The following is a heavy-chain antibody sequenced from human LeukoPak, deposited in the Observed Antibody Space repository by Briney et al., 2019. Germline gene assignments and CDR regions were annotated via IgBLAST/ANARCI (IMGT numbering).Heavy chain of an antibody. Sequence: PSGTLSLTCTVSGVFFSGHDWSWVRQPPGKGLEWIGYIYNSGSTKYSPSLKSRVTISVDTSKNQFSLKLSSVTAADTAVYYCARGGVLKSVDYWGQGTLVAVSS. CDR2: IYNSGST. CDR1: GVFFSGHD. CDR3: ARGGVLKSVDY. V-gene: IGHV4-59*11. D-gene: IGHD3-16*01. J-gene: IGHJ4*02.